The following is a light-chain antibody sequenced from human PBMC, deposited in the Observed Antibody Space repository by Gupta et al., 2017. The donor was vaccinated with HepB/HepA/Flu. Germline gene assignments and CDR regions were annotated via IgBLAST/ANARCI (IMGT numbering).Light chain of an antibody. CDR3: QSFDSRLNGYV. Sequence: QSILTQPPSVSGAPGQRVTIPCTGISFDIGAGYDVHWYRQSPGTAPRLIIYNNINRPSGVPDRLSGSKSGTSASLAITGLQPEDEADYYCQSFDSRLNGYVFGSGTKVTVL. V-gene: IGLV1-40*01. J-gene: IGLJ1*01. CDR2: NNI. CDR1: SFDIGAGYD.